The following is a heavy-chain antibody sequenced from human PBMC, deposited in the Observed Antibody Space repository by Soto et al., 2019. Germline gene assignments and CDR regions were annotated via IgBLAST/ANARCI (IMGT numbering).Heavy chain of an antibody. D-gene: IGHD6-6*01. J-gene: IGHJ4*02. Sequence: GSLRLSCAASGFTFSSYGMHWVRQAPGKGLEWVAVIWYDGSNKYYADSVKGRFTISRDNSKNTLYLQMNSLRAEDTAVYYCAREYSSSSFFDYWGQGTLVTVSS. CDR3: AREYSSSSFFDY. V-gene: IGHV3-33*01. CDR2: IWYDGSNK. CDR1: GFTFSSYG.